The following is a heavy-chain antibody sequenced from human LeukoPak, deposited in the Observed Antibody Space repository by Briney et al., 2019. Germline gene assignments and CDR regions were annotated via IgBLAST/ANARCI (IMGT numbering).Heavy chain of an antibody. CDR2: MNPDSGNT. CDR1: GYTFANYD. J-gene: IGHJ5*02. V-gene: IGHV1-8*02. CDR3: GRARSYRHQLNALSYWFDP. D-gene: IGHD5-24*01. Sequence: GASVRVSCKSSGYTFANYDINWVRQATGQGLEWMGWMNPDSGNTGYAQKFQGRVTMTRNTSINTAYMELNSLRSEDTAVYYCGRARSYRHQLNALSYWFDPWGQGTLVTVSS.